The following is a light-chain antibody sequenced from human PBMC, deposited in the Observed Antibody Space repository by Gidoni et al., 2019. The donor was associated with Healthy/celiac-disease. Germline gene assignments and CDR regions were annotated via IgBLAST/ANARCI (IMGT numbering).Light chain of an antibody. Sequence: QSARTQPASVSGSPGQSTTISCTGPSRDVGGYNYVSWYQQHPGKAPKLMIYEVSNRPSGVSHRFSGSKSGNTASLTISVLQAEDEADYYCSSYTSSSTLDVFGTGTKVTVL. CDR3: SSYTSSSTLDV. CDR2: EVS. J-gene: IGLJ1*01. CDR1: SRDVGGYNY. V-gene: IGLV2-14*01.